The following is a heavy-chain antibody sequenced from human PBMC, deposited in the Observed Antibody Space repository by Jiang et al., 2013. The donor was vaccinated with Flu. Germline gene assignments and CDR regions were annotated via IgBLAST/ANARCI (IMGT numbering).Heavy chain of an antibody. J-gene: IGHJ5*02. CDR1: GFTFSSYA. CDR3: AKEPTTADTWFDP. D-gene: IGHD4-17*01. CDR2: ISGSGGST. Sequence: QLLEVWGRLGTAWGSLRLSCAASGFTFSSYAMSWVRQAPGKGLEWVSAISGSGGSTYYADSVKGRFTISRDNSKNTLYLQMNSLRAEDTAVYYCAKEPTTADTWFDPWGQGTLVTVSS. V-gene: IGHV3-23*01.